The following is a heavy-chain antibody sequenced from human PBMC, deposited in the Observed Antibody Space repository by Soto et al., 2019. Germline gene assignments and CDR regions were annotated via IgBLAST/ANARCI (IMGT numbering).Heavy chain of an antibody. CDR1: GYTYTSYG. CDR2: ISAYNGNT. D-gene: IGHD4-17*01. V-gene: IGHV1-18*01. Sequence: QVQLVQSGAEVKKPGASVKVSCKASGYTYTSYGISWVRQAPGQGLEWMGWISAYNGNTNYAQKFQGRVTMTTDTSTSTADRGLRSRRSDDTAGYYCARGTTVETGSYWGQGTLVTVSS. CDR3: ARGTTVETGSY. J-gene: IGHJ4*02.